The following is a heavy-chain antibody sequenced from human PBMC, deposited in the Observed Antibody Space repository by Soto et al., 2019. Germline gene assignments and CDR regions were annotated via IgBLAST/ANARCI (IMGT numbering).Heavy chain of an antibody. CDR2: ISYDGSNK. Sequence: GWSLRLSCAASGFTFSSYAMHWVRQAPGKGLEWAAVISYDGSNKYYADSVKGRFTISRDNSKNTLYLQMNSLRAEDTAVYYCARGGSWTDAFDIWGQGTMVTVSS. CDR3: ARGGSWTDAFDI. D-gene: IGHD1-26*01. V-gene: IGHV3-30-3*01. CDR1: GFTFSSYA. J-gene: IGHJ3*02.